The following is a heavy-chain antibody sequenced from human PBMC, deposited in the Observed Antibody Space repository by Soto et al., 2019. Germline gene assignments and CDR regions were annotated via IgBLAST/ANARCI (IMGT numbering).Heavy chain of an antibody. V-gene: IGHV1-24*01. CDR2: FDPEDGET. CDR1: GYTLTELS. D-gene: IGHD6-19*01. Sequence: ASVKVSCKVSGYTLTELSMHWVRQAPGKGLEWMGGFDPEDGETIYAQKFQGRVTMTEDTSTDTAYMELSSLRSEDTAVYYCATQYSSGWFVDYWGQGTLVTVSS. J-gene: IGHJ4*02. CDR3: ATQYSSGWFVDY.